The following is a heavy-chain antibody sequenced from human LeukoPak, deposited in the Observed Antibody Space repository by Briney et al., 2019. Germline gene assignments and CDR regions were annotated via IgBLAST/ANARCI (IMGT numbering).Heavy chain of an antibody. D-gene: IGHD3-10*01. CDR1: GFTFSSYA. CDR2: ISGSGGST. CDR3: ARVTYGSGTYGAFDY. Sequence: GGSLRLSCAASGFTFSSYAMSWVRQAPGKGLEWVSAISGSGGSTYYADSVKGRFTISRDNSKNTLYLQVNSLRAEDTAVYYCARVTYGSGTYGAFDYWGQGTLVTVSS. V-gene: IGHV3-23*01. J-gene: IGHJ4*02.